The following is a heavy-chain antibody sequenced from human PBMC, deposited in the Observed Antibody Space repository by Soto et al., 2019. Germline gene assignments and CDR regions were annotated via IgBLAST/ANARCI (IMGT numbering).Heavy chain of an antibody. J-gene: IGHJ5*02. Sequence: PSETLSLTCTVSGGSISSGGYYWSWIRQHPGKGLEWIGYIYYSGSTYYNPSLKSRVTISVDTSKNQFSLKLSSVTAADTAVYYCARDRFPRGGDRIAAASNWFDPWGQGTLVTVSS. CDR2: IYYSGST. CDR1: GGSISSGGYY. V-gene: IGHV4-31*03. CDR3: ARDRFPRGGDRIAAASNWFDP. D-gene: IGHD6-13*01.